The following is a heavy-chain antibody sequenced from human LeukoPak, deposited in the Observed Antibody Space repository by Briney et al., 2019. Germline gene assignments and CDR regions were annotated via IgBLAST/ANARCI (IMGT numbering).Heavy chain of an antibody. CDR1: GYSISSGYY. CDR3: AREKDYGDYGY. V-gene: IGHV4-38-2*02. CDR2: IYHSGST. J-gene: IGHJ4*02. Sequence: PSETLSLTCTVSGYSISSGYYWGWIRQPPGKGLEWIGSIYHSGSTYYNPSLKSRVTISVDTSKNQFSLKLSSVTAADTAVYYCAREKDYGDYGYWGQGTLVTVSS. D-gene: IGHD4-17*01.